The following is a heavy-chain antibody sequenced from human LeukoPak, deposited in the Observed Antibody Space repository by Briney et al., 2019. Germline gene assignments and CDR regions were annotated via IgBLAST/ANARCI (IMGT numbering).Heavy chain of an antibody. CDR1: GFTLSTYW. CDR2: INRDGSGK. J-gene: IGHJ5*02. CDR3: AGVQTGMMNWFDP. V-gene: IGHV3-7*04. Sequence: GGSLRLSCAASGFTLSTYWMSWVRQAPGKGLEWVANINRDGSGKYYVDSERGRFTISRDNAKNSLYLQMNSLRAEDTAVYYCAGVQTGMMNWFDPWGQGTLVTASS. D-gene: IGHD1-1*01.